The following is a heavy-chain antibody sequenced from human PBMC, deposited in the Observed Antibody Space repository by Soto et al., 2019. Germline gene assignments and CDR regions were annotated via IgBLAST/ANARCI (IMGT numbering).Heavy chain of an antibody. D-gene: IGHD6-13*01. CDR1: GYTLTELS. CDR3: ATVSSRQDAFDI. Sequence: GASVKVSCKVSGYTLTELSMHWVRQAPGKGHEWMGGFDPEDGETTYAQKFQGRVTMTEDTSTDTAYMELSSLRSEDTAVYYCATVSSRQDAFDIWGQGTMVTVSS. J-gene: IGHJ3*02. V-gene: IGHV1-24*01. CDR2: FDPEDGET.